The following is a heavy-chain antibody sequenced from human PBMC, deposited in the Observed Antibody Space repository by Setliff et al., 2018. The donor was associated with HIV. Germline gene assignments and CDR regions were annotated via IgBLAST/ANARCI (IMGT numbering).Heavy chain of an antibody. J-gene: IGHJ6*02. V-gene: IGHV3-11*04. D-gene: IGHD6-19*01. Sequence: GGSLRLSCAASGFIFSDYYMNWIRQAPGKGLEWVSYISGSGEATDFADSVKGRFTTSRDNAKNSLYLQMNSLSAEDTAVYYCAICGYRAVAGIYHYYGMDVWGQGTTVTVSS. CDR2: ISGSGEAT. CDR3: AICGYRAVAGIYHYYGMDV. CDR1: GFIFSDYY.